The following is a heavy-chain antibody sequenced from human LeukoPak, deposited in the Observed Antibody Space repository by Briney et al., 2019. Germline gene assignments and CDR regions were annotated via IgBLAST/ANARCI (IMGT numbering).Heavy chain of an antibody. CDR2: IYHSGST. D-gene: IGHD6-13*01. CDR3: ARGGIAAAGTRAFDI. J-gene: IGHJ3*02. CDR1: GGSISSGGYS. Sequence: SQTLSLTCAVSGGSISSGGYSWSWIRQPPGKGLEWIGNIYHSGSTYYNPSLKSRVTISVDRSKNQFSLKLSSVTAADTAVYYCARGGIAAAGTRAFDIWGQGTMVTVSS. V-gene: IGHV4-30-2*01.